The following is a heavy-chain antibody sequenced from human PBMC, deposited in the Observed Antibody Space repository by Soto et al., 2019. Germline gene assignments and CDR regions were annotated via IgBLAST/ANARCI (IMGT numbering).Heavy chain of an antibody. CDR1: GFTFSTYA. Sequence: EMHLLESGGELVQPGGSLRLSCAASGFTFSTYAMTWVRQAPGKGLEYVSSISGGGVTTNYADSMKGRFTISRDNSKNTLYLQMNSLRAEDTAVYYCAKDRVDIGMVDAFEVWGQGTMVTVSS. J-gene: IGHJ3*01. D-gene: IGHD2-15*01. V-gene: IGHV3-23*01. CDR2: ISGGGVTT. CDR3: AKDRVDIGMVDAFEV.